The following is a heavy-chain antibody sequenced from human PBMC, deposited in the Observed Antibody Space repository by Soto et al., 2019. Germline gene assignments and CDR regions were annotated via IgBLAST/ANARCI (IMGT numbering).Heavy chain of an antibody. CDR1: GGSISSSIYY. V-gene: IGHV4-39*01. D-gene: IGHD1-26*01. J-gene: IGHJ4*02. CDR3: ARSIQGVVGATSQFDY. CDR2: IYYSGST. Sequence: QLQLQESGPGLVKPSETLSLICTVSGGSISSSIYYWGWIRQPPGKGLEWIGSIYYSGSTYYNPSLRNRVTISVDTSKNRFSLSLSSVTAADTAVYYCARSIQGVVGATSQFDYWGQGTLVTVSS.